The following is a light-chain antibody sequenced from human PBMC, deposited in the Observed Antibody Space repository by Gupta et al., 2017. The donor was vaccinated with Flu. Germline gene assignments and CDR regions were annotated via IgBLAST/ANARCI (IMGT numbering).Light chain of an antibody. J-gene: IGKJ4*01. CDR3: QQDDTVSLT. CDR1: LSISNW. Sequence: PSTLSASVGDKVTITCRASLSISNWLAWYQQKPGKAPKILINKASSLESGVPSRFTGSGSGTEFTLTISSLQPDDFATYYCQQDDTVSLTFGGGTEVEIK. V-gene: IGKV1-5*03. CDR2: KAS.